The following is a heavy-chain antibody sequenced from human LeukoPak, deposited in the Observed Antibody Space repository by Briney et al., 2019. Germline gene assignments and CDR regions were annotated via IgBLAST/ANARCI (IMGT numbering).Heavy chain of an antibody. Sequence: GGPLRLSCAAPGFTFSSYSMMWFRQAPGKGLGWVANIKREGRENYNVDFVKGRSPISRDNAKNSLYLQINSLRAEDTAVYSCARDKTRGLGYSYSKSGNYFDYWGKGTLVTVSS. CDR2: IKREGREN. D-gene: IGHD5-18*01. J-gene: IGHJ4*02. CDR3: ARDKTRGLGYSYSKSGNYFDY. V-gene: IGHV3-7*01. CDR1: GFTFSSYS.